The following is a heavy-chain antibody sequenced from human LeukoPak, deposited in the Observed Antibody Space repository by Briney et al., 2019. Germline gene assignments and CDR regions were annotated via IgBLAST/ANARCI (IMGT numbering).Heavy chain of an antibody. Sequence: GGSLRLSCAASGFTFSSYWMHWVRQAPGKGLVWVSRINSDGSGTSYADSVKGRFTISRDNAKNTLDLQMNSLRAEDTAVYYCARDGILGSHDSWGQGTLVTVSS. CDR2: INSDGSGT. V-gene: IGHV3-74*01. CDR3: ARDGILGSHDS. CDR1: GFTFSSYW. J-gene: IGHJ4*02. D-gene: IGHD2-15*01.